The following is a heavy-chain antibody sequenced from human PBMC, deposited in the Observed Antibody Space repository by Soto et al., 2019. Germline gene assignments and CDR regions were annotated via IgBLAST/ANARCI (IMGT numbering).Heavy chain of an antibody. Sequence: GGSLRLSCAASGFTFSSYAMHWVRQAPGKGLEWVAVISYDGSNKYYADSVKGRFTISRDNSKNTLYLQMNSLRAEDTAVYYCARGVGSGSYPMQAEYFQHWGQGTLVTVSS. CDR3: ARGVGSGSYPMQAEYFQH. CDR2: ISYDGSNK. D-gene: IGHD1-26*01. V-gene: IGHV3-30-3*01. CDR1: GFTFSSYA. J-gene: IGHJ1*01.